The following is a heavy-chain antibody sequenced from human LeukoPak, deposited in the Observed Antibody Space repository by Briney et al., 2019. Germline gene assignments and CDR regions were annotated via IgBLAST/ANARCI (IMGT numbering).Heavy chain of an antibody. D-gene: IGHD1-1*01. Sequence: SETLSLTCTVSGGSISSYYWSWIRQPPGKGLEWIGNIYYSGSTNYNPSLKSRVTISVDTSKNQFSLKLSSVTAADTAVYYCARLGLGRDNWNFDYWGQGTLVTVSS. V-gene: IGHV4-59*08. CDR3: ARLGLGRDNWNFDY. J-gene: IGHJ4*02. CDR2: IYYSGST. CDR1: GGSISSYY.